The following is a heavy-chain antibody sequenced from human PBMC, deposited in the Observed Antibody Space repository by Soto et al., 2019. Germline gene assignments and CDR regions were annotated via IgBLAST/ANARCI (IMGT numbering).Heavy chain of an antibody. CDR1: GYSFTSYW. Sequence: GESLKISCKGSGYSFTSYWISWVRQMPGKGLEWMGRIDPSDSYTNYGPSFQGHVTISADKSISTAYLQWSSLKASDTAMYYCARQDLTKSSGCYPYYYGMDVWGQANTLTVSS. CDR3: ARQDLTKSSGCYPYYYGMDV. CDR2: IDPSDSYT. J-gene: IGHJ6*02. D-gene: IGHD6-19*01. V-gene: IGHV5-10-1*01.